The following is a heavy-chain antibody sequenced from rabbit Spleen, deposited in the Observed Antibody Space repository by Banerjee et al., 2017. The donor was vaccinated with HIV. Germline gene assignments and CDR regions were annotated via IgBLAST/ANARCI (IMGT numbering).Heavy chain of an antibody. CDR2: IAGSSSGFT. Sequence: QEQLVESGGGLVQPGGSLKLSCTASGFSFSNKAVMCWVRQAPGKGLEWISCIAGSSSGFTYSATWAKGRFTCSKTSSTTVTLQMTSLTAADTATYFCARNYVNAFDPWGQGTLVTVS. D-gene: IGHD1-1*01. CDR1: GFSFSNKAV. J-gene: IGHJ2*01. CDR3: ARNYVNAFDP. V-gene: IGHV1S45*01.